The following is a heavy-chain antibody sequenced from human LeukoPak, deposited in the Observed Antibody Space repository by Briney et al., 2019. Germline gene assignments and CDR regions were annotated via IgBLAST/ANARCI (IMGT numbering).Heavy chain of an antibody. J-gene: IGHJ4*02. Sequence: GGSLTLSCAASGFSLSRFAMHWVRQPPGKGLQWVAVISFDGSNKYYADFVEGRFTISGDNSKNMLYLQMSSLRAEDTAVYFCARDLGYSYGFFDYWGQGTLVTVSS. CDR2: ISFDGSNK. CDR3: ARDLGYSYGFFDY. D-gene: IGHD5-18*01. V-gene: IGHV3-30-3*01. CDR1: GFSLSRFA.